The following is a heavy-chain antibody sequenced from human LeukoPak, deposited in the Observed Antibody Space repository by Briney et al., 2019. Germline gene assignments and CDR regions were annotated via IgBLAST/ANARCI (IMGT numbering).Heavy chain of an antibody. CDR1: GFTFSNSA. V-gene: IGHV3-23*01. J-gene: IGHJ4*01. CDR2: LSGSGITT. Sequence: GGSLRLSCAASGFTFSNSAMSWVRQAPGKRLEWVSTLSGSGITTYYADSVTGRFTISRDNSKNTLYLQMNSLRAEDTAVYYCAKGIYSSGWSYFDYWGHGTLVTVSS. CDR3: AKGIYSSGWSYFDY. D-gene: IGHD6-19*01.